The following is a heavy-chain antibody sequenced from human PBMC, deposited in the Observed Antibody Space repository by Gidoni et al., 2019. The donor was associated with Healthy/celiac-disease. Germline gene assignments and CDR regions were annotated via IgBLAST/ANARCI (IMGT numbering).Heavy chain of an antibody. CDR2: ISYDGSNK. J-gene: IGHJ6*04. CDR3: AKDPGSWSGYYTPSDV. V-gene: IGHV3-30*18. CDR1: GFTFSSYG. Sequence: QVQLVESGGGVVQPGRSLRLSCAASGFTFSSYGMLWVRQALGKGLEWVAVISYDGSNKYYADSVKGRFTISRDNSKNTLYLQMNSLRAEDTAVYYCAKDPGSWSGYYTPSDVWGKGTTVTVSS. D-gene: IGHD3-3*01.